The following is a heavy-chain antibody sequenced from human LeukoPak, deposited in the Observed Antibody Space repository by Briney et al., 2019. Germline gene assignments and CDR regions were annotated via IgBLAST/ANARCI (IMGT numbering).Heavy chain of an antibody. CDR2: MSSSTTHI. CDR3: VTYGSPWNRVDH. Sequence: PGGSLRLSCAASGFTFSLYNMNWVRQAPGKGLEWVASMSSSTTHINYADSVNGRFTISRHNTNNLLFLQMNSVRAEDTAVYYCVTYGSPWNRVDHWGQGTLVTVSS. J-gene: IGHJ4*02. D-gene: IGHD1-1*01. V-gene: IGHV3-21*01. CDR1: GFTFSLYN.